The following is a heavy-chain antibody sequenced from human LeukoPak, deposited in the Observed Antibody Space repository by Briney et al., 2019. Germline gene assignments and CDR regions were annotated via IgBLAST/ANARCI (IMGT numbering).Heavy chain of an antibody. CDR2: INHSGST. CDR3: ARGPLYDYVWGSYRFPRYNWFDP. V-gene: IGHV4-34*01. Sequence: SETLSLTCAVYGGSFSGYYWSWIRRPPGKGLEWIGEINHSGSTNYNPSLKSRVTISVDTSENQFSLKLSSVTAADTAVYYCARGPLYDYVWGSYRFPRYNWFDPWGQGTLVAVSS. D-gene: IGHD3-16*02. J-gene: IGHJ5*02. CDR1: GGSFSGYY.